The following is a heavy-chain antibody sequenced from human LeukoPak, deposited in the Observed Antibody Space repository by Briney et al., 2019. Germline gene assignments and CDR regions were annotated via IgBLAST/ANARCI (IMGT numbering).Heavy chain of an antibody. D-gene: IGHD3-10*01. J-gene: IGHJ4*02. Sequence: EGSLRLSCAASGFTFSSYAMHWVRQAPGKGLEWVAVISYDGSNKYYADSVKGRFTISRDNSKNTLYLQMNSLRAEDTAVSYCARDWGTRYYGSGSYPDYWGQGTLVTVSS. CDR2: ISYDGSNK. CDR1: GFTFSSYA. V-gene: IGHV3-30-3*01. CDR3: ARDWGTRYYGSGSYPDY.